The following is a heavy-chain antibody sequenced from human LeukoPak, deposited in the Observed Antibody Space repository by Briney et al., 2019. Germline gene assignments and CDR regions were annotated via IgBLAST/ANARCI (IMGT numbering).Heavy chain of an antibody. V-gene: IGHV3-43*02. CDR3: AKYMGSDYDGMDV. J-gene: IGHJ6*01. CDR2: ISGDGGST. CDR1: GFTFDDYA. D-gene: IGHD6-25*01. Sequence: PGGSLRLSCAASGFTFDDYAMNWVRQAPGKGLEWVSLISGDGGSTYYADSVKGRFTISRDNSKNSVYLQMNSLRTEDTALYYCAKYMGSDYDGMDVWGQGTTLTDPS.